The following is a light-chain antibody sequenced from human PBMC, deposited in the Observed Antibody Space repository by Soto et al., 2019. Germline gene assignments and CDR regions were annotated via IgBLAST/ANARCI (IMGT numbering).Light chain of an antibody. CDR1: HSVSSIY. CDR3: QPYASSGWT. V-gene: IGKV3-20*01. Sequence: ETVLTQSPGTVSLSPGERATLSCRTSHSVSSIYLAGYQQKHGQAPRLLIYGASSRATGNPDGFSGSGSGTAVTLTISRLEPEDFAVYYCQPYASSGWTFGQGTKVEI. J-gene: IGKJ1*01. CDR2: GAS.